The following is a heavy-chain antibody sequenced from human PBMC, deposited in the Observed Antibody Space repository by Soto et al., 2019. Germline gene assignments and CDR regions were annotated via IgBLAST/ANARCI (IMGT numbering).Heavy chain of an antibody. J-gene: IGHJ5*02. CDR3: ARVAIVVLDQRAPRKGRLNWFDP. CDR1: GDSISSGQHY. CDR2: IYYSVAT. Sequence: SETLSLTCTVSGDSISSGQHYWGWVRQSPGKGLEWIGSIYYSVATYINPSLRGRLTISSDMPKNQFFLTLSSVTAADTAAYYCARVAIVVLDQRAPRKGRLNWFDPWGQGTLVTVSS. V-gene: IGHV4-39*02. D-gene: IGHD1-26*01.